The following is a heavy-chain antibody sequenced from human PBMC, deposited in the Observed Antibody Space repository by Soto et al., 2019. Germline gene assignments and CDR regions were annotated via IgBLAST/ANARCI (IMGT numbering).Heavy chain of an antibody. V-gene: IGHV4-61*01. CDR1: GGSFKSGSYS. CDR2: VYQTGRT. CDR3: ASDCDYFNS. D-gene: IGHD2-21*01. J-gene: IGHJ4*02. Sequence: PSETLSLTCTVSGGSFKSGSYSWSWIRQPPGKGLEWLGYVYQTGRTSYNSSLKSRVSRSMDTSKNQFSLNLDSVTAADTAVDFCASDCDYFNSRGQGTLVTASS.